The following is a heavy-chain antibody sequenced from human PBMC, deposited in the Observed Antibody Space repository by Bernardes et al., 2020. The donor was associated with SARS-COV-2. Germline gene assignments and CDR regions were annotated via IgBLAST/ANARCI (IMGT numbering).Heavy chain of an antibody. CDR1: GYSVSSSSYF. D-gene: IGHD3-22*01. CDR2: IYSGGIT. V-gene: IGHV4-39*01. J-gene: IGHJ2*01. CDR3: ASTPVTMILVVITYYYFDL. Sequence: SETLSLTCTVSGYSVSSSSYFWGWIRQPPGKGLEWIGSIYSGGITYYNPSLTSRATISVDTSKNQFSLQLTSVTAADTAMYYCASTPVTMILVVITYYYFDLWGRGTLVTVSS.